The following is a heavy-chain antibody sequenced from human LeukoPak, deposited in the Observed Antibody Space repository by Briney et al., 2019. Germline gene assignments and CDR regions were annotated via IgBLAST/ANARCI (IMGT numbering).Heavy chain of an antibody. CDR2: IWYDGKNDQ. J-gene: IGHJ3*02. V-gene: IGHV3-30*02. CDR1: GFTFSRYG. CDR3: AKDRSSSSTCREAFEI. D-gene: IGHD2-2*01. Sequence: GGSLRLSCAVSGFTFSRYGMHWIRQAPGKGMEWVAFIWYDGKNDQEYAESVKGRFTISRDNSKNTLYLQMNSLRTEDTAMYYCAKDRSSSSTCREAFEIWGRGTLVTVSS.